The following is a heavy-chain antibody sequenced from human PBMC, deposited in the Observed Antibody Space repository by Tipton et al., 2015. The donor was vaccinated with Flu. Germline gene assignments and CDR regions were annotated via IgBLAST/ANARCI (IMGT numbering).Heavy chain of an antibody. J-gene: IGHJ5*02. CDR3: AREGGVRYFDWLDD. V-gene: IGHV4-61*02. CDR2: IYTSGST. CDR1: GGSISSGSYY. Sequence: LRLSCTVSGGSISSGSYYWSWIRQPAGKGLEWIGRIYTSGSTNYNPSLKSRVTISVDTSKNQFSLKLSSVTAADTAVYYCAREGGVRYFDWLDDWGQGTLVTVSS. D-gene: IGHD3-9*01.